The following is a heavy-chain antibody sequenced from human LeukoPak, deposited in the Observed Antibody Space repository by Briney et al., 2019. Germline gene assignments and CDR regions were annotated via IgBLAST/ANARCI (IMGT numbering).Heavy chain of an antibody. CDR2: ISSSSSTI. D-gene: IGHD5-18*01. J-gene: IGHJ4*02. CDR3: ARGWSADTAMVPDFDY. V-gene: IGHV3-48*01. CDR1: GFTFSSYS. Sequence: GGSLRLSCAASGFTFSSYSMNWVRQAPGKGLEWVSYISSSSSTIYYADSVKGRFTISRDNAKNSLYLQMNSLRAEDTAVYYCARGWSADTAMVPDFDYWGQGTLVTVSS.